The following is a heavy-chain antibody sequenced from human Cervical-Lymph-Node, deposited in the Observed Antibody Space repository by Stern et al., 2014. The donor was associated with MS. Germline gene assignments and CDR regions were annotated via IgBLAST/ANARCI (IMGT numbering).Heavy chain of an antibody. CDR1: GFTFSTYW. J-gene: IGHJ6*02. CDR3: ARSSGASGDAMDV. V-gene: IGHV3-74*02. D-gene: IGHD2-15*01. CDR2: INSGRSST. Sequence: EVQLLESGGGLLQPGGSLRLSCGASGFTFSTYWMHWVRQGPGKGLVWVSRINSGRSSTSYPDSVRCRFTISRDNAKNTVYLQMTSLRAEDTAVYYCARSSGASGDAMDVWGQGTTVTVSS.